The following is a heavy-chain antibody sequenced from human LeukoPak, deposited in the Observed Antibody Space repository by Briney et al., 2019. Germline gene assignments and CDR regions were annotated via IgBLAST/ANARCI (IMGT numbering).Heavy chain of an antibody. V-gene: IGHV3-9*01. CDR2: IHWNSGRT. CDR3: AKDATRIRIFGDAFDI. D-gene: IGHD3-3*01. Sequence: PGGSLRLSCAASGFTFDDYAMHWVRLVPGKGLEWVSGIHWNSGRTGYADSVKGRFTISRDNAKDSLYLQMNRLRTEDTALYYCAKDATRIRIFGDAFDIWGQGTMVTVSS. J-gene: IGHJ3*02. CDR1: GFTFDDYA.